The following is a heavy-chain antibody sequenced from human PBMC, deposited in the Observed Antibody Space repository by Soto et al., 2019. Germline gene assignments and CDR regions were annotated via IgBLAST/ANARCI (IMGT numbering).Heavy chain of an antibody. V-gene: IGHV5-10-1*01. Sequence: PGESLKISCKGSGYSFTSYWISWVRQMPGKGLEWMGRIDPSDSYTNYSPSFQGHVTISADKSISTAYLQWSSLKASDTAMYYCARLVAVAGMMRKLLGMDVWGQGTTVTVSS. CDR2: IDPSDSYT. CDR3: ARLVAVAGMMRKLLGMDV. D-gene: IGHD6-19*01. J-gene: IGHJ6*02. CDR1: GYSFTSYW.